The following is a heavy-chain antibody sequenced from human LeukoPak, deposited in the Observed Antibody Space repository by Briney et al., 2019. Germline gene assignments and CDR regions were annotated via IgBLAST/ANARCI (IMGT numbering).Heavy chain of an antibody. Sequence: PSETLSLTCAVDGGSFSNYYWSWIRQPPGKGLEWIGYIYNSGSTNYNPSLKSRATISADTSKNQFSLKLSSVTAADTAVYYCVRDRELNYWGQGTLVTVSS. CDR3: VRDRELNY. J-gene: IGHJ4*02. D-gene: IGHD1-7*01. CDR1: GGSFSNYY. CDR2: IYNSGST. V-gene: IGHV4-59*01.